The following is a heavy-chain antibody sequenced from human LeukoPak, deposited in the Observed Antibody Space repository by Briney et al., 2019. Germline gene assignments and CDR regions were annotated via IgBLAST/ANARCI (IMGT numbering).Heavy chain of an antibody. J-gene: IGHJ4*02. V-gene: IGHV3-23*01. CDR2: ISGSGGCT. Sequence: GGSLRLSRAASGFTFSSYAMSWVRQAPGKGLEWVSAISGSGGCTYYPDSVEGRFTIARDNSKNSLYLQMNSLTAEDTAVYYCAKDRYSSSWYGSFDDWGQGTLVTVSS. CDR1: GFTFSSYA. D-gene: IGHD6-13*01. CDR3: AKDRYSSSWYGSFDD.